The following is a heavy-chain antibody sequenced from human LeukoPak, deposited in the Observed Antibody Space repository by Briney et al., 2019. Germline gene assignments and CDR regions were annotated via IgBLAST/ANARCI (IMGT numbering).Heavy chain of an antibody. CDR3: AKDFPIGGYCSSTSCQGAADDYYYMDV. D-gene: IGHD2-2*01. CDR2: IKQDGSEK. CDR1: GFTFSSYW. Sequence: PGGSLRLSCAASGFTFSSYWMSWVRQAPGKGLEWVANIKQDGSEKYYVDSVKGRFTISRDNAKNSLYLQMNSLRAEDTAVYYCAKDFPIGGYCSSTSCQGAADDYYYMDVWGKGTTVTVSS. V-gene: IGHV3-7*03. J-gene: IGHJ6*03.